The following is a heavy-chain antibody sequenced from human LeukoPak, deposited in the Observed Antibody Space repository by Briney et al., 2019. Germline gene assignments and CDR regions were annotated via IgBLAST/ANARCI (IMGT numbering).Heavy chain of an antibody. D-gene: IGHD7-27*01. CDR2: IPHEGSNA. V-gene: IGHV3-33*05. Sequence: GGSLRLSCAASGFTFSTYGMHWVRQAPGQGLEWVAVIPHEGSNAYYADSVKGRFTFSRDNSKNTLYLQMNSLRAEDTAVYYCARDLGKGNYVDYWGQGTLVTVSS. J-gene: IGHJ4*02. CDR1: GFTFSTYG. CDR3: ARDLGKGNYVDY.